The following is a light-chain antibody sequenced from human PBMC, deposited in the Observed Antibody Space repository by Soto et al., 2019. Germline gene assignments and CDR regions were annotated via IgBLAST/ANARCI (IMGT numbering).Light chain of an antibody. CDR1: NRDIGAYNL. V-gene: IGLV2-14*01. CDR2: EVR. Sequence: QSALTQPASVSGSLGQSITISCTGSNRDIGAYNLVSWYQQYPDTSPKLIIYEVRNRPSGVSYRFTGSRSGNTASLAISALQADDESTFYCSSYTTTRTLLLGGGTELTV. CDR3: SSYTTTRTLL. J-gene: IGLJ2*01.